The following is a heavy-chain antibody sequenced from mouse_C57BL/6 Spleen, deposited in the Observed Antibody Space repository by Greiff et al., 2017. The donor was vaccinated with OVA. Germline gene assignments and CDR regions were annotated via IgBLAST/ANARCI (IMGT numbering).Heavy chain of an antibody. V-gene: IGHV1-18*01. Sequence: VQLQQSGPELVKPGASVKIPCKASGYTFTDYNMDWVKQSHGKSLEWIGDINPNNGGTIYNQKFKGKATLPVDKSSSTAYMELRSLTSEDTAVYYGARRRPYYGSRNWYFDVWGTGTTVTVSS. CDR3: ARRRPYYGSRNWYFDV. CDR2: INPNNGGT. J-gene: IGHJ1*03. CDR1: GYTFTDYN. D-gene: IGHD1-1*01.